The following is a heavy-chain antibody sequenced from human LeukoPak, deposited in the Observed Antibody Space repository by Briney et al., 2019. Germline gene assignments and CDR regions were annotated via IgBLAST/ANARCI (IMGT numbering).Heavy chain of an antibody. CDR3: AREDESGSLFDY. V-gene: IGHV3-48*03. D-gene: IGHD3-10*01. Sequence: GGSLRLSCAASGFTFRSYWMSWVRQAPGKGLEWVSYITSSGSMIYYADSVRGRFTISRDNAENSLYLQMNSLRADDTAFYYCAREDESGSLFDYWGQGTLVTVSS. CDR2: ITSSGSMI. CDR1: GFTFRSYW. J-gene: IGHJ4*02.